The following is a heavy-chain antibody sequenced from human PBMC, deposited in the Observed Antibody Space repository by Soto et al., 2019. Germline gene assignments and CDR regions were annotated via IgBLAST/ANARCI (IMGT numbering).Heavy chain of an antibody. CDR1: GFTFSSYG. CDR3: AREFYDSSGYYGGMDV. J-gene: IGHJ6*02. D-gene: IGHD3-22*01. Sequence: GGSLRLSCAASGFTFSSYGMHWVRQAPGKGLEWVAVIWYDGSNKYYADSVKGRFTISRDNSKNTLYLQMNSLRAEDTAVYYCAREFYDSSGYYGGMDVWGQGTTVTVSS. CDR2: IWYDGSNK. V-gene: IGHV3-33*01.